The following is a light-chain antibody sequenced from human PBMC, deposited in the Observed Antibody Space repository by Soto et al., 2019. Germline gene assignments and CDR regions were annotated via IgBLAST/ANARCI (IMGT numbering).Light chain of an antibody. V-gene: IGKV3-11*01. J-gene: IGKJ1*01. CDR1: QSVSSY. CDR2: DAS. Sequence: DIVLTQSTAALSLSPGERATLSCMASQSVSSYLAWYQQKPGQAPRLLIYDASNRATGIPARFSGSWSGTDCTLTISSLEPEDVSVYYCQQYGSSLWTFCQGTKVDIK. CDR3: QQYGSSLWT.